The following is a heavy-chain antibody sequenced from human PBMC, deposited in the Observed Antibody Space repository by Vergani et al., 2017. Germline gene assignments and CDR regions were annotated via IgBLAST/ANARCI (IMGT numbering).Heavy chain of an antibody. Sequence: QVQLQESGPGLVRPSQTLSLTCTVSGSSISSGSYYWSRFRQPAGKGLEWIGRFYTGWGTSYNPSLKSRVTISVDTSKNQFSLQLSSVTAADTAVYYCARDPLYSTTWPFLLLGMDVWGQGTTVTVSS. V-gene: IGHV4-61*02. D-gene: IGHD6-13*01. CDR2: FYTGWGT. CDR1: GSSISSGSYY. CDR3: ARDPLYSTTWPFLLLGMDV. J-gene: IGHJ6*02.